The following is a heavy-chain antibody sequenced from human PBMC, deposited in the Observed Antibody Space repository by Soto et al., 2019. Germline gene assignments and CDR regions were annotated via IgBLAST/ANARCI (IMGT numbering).Heavy chain of an antibody. CDR3: ARGKNSGDWYFDL. CDR1: SGSMKTFY. CDR2: VSSSGSA. J-gene: IGHJ2*01. V-gene: IGHV4-59*01. D-gene: IGHD3-10*01. Sequence: QLQLQESGPGLVKPSETLSLTCTVSSGSMKTFYWNWIRQPPGKGLEWIGFVSSSGSANYNPSLASRVSISVDTSRNQFSLNLNSVTAADTAVYFCARGKNSGDWYFDLWGRGTLVIVSP.